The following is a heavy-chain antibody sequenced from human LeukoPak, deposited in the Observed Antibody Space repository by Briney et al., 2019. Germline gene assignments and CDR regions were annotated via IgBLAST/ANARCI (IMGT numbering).Heavy chain of an antibody. D-gene: IGHD3-10*01. J-gene: IGHJ4*02. CDR3: ARDRTTMIRGVTLPLNYFDS. V-gene: IGHV1-2*04. Sequence: ASVTVSCKASGYTFTGYYMHWVRQAPGQGLEWMGWINPNSGGTNYAQKFPGWFTMTRDTSITTTYMELTSLKSDDTAVYYCARDRTTMIRGVTLPLNYFDSWGQGTVVTVCS. CDR1: GYTFTGYY. CDR2: INPNSGGT.